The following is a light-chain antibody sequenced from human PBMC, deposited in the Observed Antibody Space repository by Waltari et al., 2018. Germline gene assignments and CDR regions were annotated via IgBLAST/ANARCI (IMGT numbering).Light chain of an antibody. CDR1: YIGSKS. J-gene: IGLJ1*01. V-gene: IGLV3-21*04. CDR3: QVWDSGSDHDD. CDR2: YDS. Sequence: SYVLTQPPSLSVAAGATATITCGGNYIGSKSGHWYQQTPGQAPVLAIFYDSDRPSGIPDRFSGSNSGNTATLTISRVEAGDEADYYCQVWDSGSDHDDFGTGTKVTVL.